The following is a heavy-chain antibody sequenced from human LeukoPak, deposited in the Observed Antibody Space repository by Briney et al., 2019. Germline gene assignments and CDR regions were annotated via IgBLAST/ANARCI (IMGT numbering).Heavy chain of an antibody. J-gene: IGHJ5*02. D-gene: IGHD5/OR15-5a*01. V-gene: IGHV3-7*03. CDR1: GFTFSSYW. Sequence: PGGSLRLSCAASGFTFSSYWMSWVRQAPGKGLGWVANIKQDGSEKYYVDSVKGRFTISRDNAKNSLYLQMNSLRAEDTAVYYCAREVASTYNWFDPWGQGTLVTVSS. CDR2: IKQDGSEK. CDR3: AREVASTYNWFDP.